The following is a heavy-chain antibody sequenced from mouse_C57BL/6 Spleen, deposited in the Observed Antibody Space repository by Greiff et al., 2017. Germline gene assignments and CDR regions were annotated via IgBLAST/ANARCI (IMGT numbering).Heavy chain of an antibody. J-gene: IGHJ4*01. CDR1: GYTFTSYW. V-gene: IGHV1-7*01. D-gene: IGHD1-1*01. CDR2: INPSSGYT. Sequence: QVQLQQSGAELAKPGASVKLSCKASGYTFTSYWMHWVKQRPGQGLEWIGYINPSSGYTKYNQKFKDKATLTADKSSSTAYMQLSSLTSEDSAVYYCARSPTPTVVATDYAMDYWGQGTSVTVSS. CDR3: ARSPTPTVVATDYAMDY.